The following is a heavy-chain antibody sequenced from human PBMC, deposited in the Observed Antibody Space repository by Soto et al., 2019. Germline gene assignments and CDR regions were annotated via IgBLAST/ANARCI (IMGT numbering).Heavy chain of an antibody. CDR3: AREGVYSDYGDAFDM. Sequence: EVQLLGSGGGLVQPGGSLRISCAASGFTFSSNAMSWVRQAPGKGLEWVSHVSGSGGVTYYADSEKGRFTISRDNSKNTLNLEMNRLRVEDTAVYYCAREGVYSDYGDAFDMWGQGTMVTVSS. CDR1: GFTFSSNA. D-gene: IGHD5-12*01. CDR2: VSGSGGVT. V-gene: IGHV3-23*01. J-gene: IGHJ3*02.